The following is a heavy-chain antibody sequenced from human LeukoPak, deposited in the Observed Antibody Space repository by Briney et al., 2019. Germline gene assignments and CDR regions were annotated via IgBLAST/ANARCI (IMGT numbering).Heavy chain of an antibody. V-gene: IGHV1-69*01. CDR3: ARDDPPSPLHFLEGYYYYMDV. D-gene: IGHD3-3*01. J-gene: IGHJ6*03. Sequence: SVEVSCKASGGTFSSYAISWVRQAPGQGLEWMGGIIPIFGTANYAQKFQGRVTITADESTSTAYMELSSLRSEDTAVYYCARDDPPSPLHFLEGYYYYMDVWGKGTTVTVSS. CDR2: IIPIFGTA. CDR1: GGTFSSYA.